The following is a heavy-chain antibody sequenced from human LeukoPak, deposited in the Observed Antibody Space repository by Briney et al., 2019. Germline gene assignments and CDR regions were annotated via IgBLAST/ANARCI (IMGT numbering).Heavy chain of an antibody. CDR2: ICYYGSNK. D-gene: IGHD1-14*01. J-gene: IGHJ6*02. CDR3: ASQRAGRYYYYYTGMDG. Sequence: RRSLSLSSVAARFTLSSYGIHWVSPAANRGREWVGVICYYGSNKFYAVSVKGRFTTTRDNSKNTLYLQINSLRAEDTAVYSCASQRAGRYYYYYTGMDGWGQGTT. V-gene: IGHV3-33*01. CDR1: RFTLSSYG.